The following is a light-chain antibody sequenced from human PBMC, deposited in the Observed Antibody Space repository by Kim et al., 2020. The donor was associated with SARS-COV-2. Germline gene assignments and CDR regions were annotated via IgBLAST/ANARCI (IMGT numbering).Light chain of an antibody. V-gene: IGKV3-15*01. CDR2: DAS. CDR3: QQHNNWPPYT. Sequence: SPGERATLSCRASRTIGSNLAWYQQKPGQAPRLLINDASTRATGISDRFSGSGSGTDFTLIISNVQSEDSAVYYCQQHNNWPPYTFCQGTKVDIK. CDR1: RTIGSN. J-gene: IGKJ1*01.